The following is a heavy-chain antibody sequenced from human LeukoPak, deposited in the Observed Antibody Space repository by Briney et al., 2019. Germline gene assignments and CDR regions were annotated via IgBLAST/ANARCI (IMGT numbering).Heavy chain of an antibody. CDR1: GFTVSSNY. D-gene: IGHD5-24*01. Sequence: PGGSLRLSCAASGFTVSSNYMSWVRQAPGKGLGWVSVIYSGGSTYYADSVKGRFTISRDNSKNTLYLQMNSLRAEDTAVYYCARVGSYNLYYFDYWGQGTLVTVSS. J-gene: IGHJ4*02. V-gene: IGHV3-53*01. CDR3: ARVGSYNLYYFDY. CDR2: IYSGGST.